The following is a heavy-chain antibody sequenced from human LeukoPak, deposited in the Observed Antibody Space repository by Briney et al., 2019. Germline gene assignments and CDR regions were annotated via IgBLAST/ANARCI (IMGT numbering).Heavy chain of an antibody. CDR1: GGSFSGYY. Sequence: SETLSLTCAVYGGSFSGYYWSWIRQPPGKGLEWIGEINHSGSTNYNPSLKSRVTISVDTSKNQFSLKLSSVTAADTAVYYCARGPPATYYYDSSGSGVDYWAREPWSPSPQ. CDR3: ARGPPATYYYDSSGSGVDY. CDR2: INHSGST. V-gene: IGHV4-34*01. D-gene: IGHD3-22*01. J-gene: IGHJ4*02.